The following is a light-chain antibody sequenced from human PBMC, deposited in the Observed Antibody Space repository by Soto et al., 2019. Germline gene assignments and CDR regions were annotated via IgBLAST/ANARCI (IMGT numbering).Light chain of an antibody. V-gene: IGLV2-23*01. J-gene: IGLJ3*02. CDR1: SSDVGSYSL. CDR2: EGS. CDR3: CSYAGSSAWV. Sequence: QSALTQPASVSGSPGQSITISCTGTSSDVGSYSLVSWYQHHPGKAPKLMIYEGSKRPSGVSNRFSGSKSGNTASLAISGLQAEDEADYYCCSYAGSSAWVFGGGTKVTVL.